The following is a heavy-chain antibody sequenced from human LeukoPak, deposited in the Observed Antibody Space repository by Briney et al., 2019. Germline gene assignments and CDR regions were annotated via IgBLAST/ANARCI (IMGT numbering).Heavy chain of an antibody. CDR2: IIGSGGST. CDR3: AKTRNYGGNAYYFDY. D-gene: IGHD4-23*01. J-gene: IGHJ4*02. V-gene: IGHV3-23*01. Sequence: AGGSLRRSCAASGFTFSSYAMSWVRQAPGKGLEWVSGIIGSGGSTYYADSVKGRFTISRDNSKNTVYLQMNSLRADDTAVYYCAKTRNYGGNAYYFDYWGQGTLVTVSS. CDR1: GFTFSSYA.